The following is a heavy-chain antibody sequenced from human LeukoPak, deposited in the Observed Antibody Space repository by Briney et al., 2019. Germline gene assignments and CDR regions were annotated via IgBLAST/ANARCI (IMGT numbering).Heavy chain of an antibody. V-gene: IGHV3-30*04. D-gene: IGHD6-13*01. CDR2: ISYDGSNK. CDR3: ASEPGIAAAVDY. Sequence: HSGGSLRLSCAASGFTFSSYAMHWVRQAPGKGLEWVAVISYDGSNKYYADSVKGRFTISRDNSKNTLYLQMNSLRAEDTAVYYCASEPGIAAAVDYWGQGTLVTVSS. J-gene: IGHJ4*02. CDR1: GFTFSSYA.